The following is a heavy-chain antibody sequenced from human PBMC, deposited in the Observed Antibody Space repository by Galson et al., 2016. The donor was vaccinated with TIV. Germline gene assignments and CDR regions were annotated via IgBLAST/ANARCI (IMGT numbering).Heavy chain of an antibody. V-gene: IGHV3-23*01. Sequence: SLRLSCAASGFTFSSFAITWVRQAPRKGLEWVSRISAGGGRTDYADSVKGRFTISRDNPKNTLYLQMSSLRADDTAVYFCAKMDSSGFDYVRRFDFWGQGTLATVSS. D-gene: IGHD3-22*01. J-gene: IGHJ4*02. CDR3: AKMDSSGFDYVRRFDF. CDR2: ISAGGGRT. CDR1: GFTFSSFA.